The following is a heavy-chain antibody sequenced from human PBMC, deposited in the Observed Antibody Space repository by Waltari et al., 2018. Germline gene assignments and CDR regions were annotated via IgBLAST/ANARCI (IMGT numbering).Heavy chain of an antibody. D-gene: IGHD4-17*01. J-gene: IGHJ4*02. CDR3: ASHLLRGDYDY. V-gene: IGHV3-23*04. CDR1: GFTFSSYA. Sequence: EVQLVESGGGLVQAGGSLRLSCAASGFTFSSYAMSWVRQAPGKGLEWVSAIRGSGGSTYYTDSVKGRFTISRDNSKNTLYLQMNSLRAEDTAVYYCASHLLRGDYDYWGQGTLVTVSS. CDR2: IRGSGGST.